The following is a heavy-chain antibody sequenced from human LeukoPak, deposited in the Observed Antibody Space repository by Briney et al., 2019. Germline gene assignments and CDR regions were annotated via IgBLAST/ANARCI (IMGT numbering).Heavy chain of an antibody. CDR3: ARDRSSSAAPSLSY. J-gene: IGHJ4*02. V-gene: IGHV3-48*02. CDR1: GFTFSSYG. CDR2: ISSSGNTI. D-gene: IGHD6-13*01. Sequence: GGSLRLSCAAFGFTFSSYGMNWVRQAPGKGLEWVSYISSSGNTIYYADSVKGRFTISRDNAKNSLYLQMNSLRDEDTAVYYCARDRSSSAAPSLSYWGQGTLVTVSS.